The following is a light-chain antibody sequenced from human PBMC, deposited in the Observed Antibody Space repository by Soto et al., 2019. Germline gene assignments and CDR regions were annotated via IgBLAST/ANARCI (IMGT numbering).Light chain of an antibody. J-gene: IGKJ2*01. V-gene: IGKV3-20*01. CDR3: QQYGSSPPYT. Sequence: EIVLTQSPGTLSLSPGERATLSCRASQSVSSSYLAWYQQKPGQAPRLLIYGASSRATDIPDRFSGSGSGTDFTLTISGLEPEDFAVYYCQQYGSSPPYTFGQGTKLEIK. CDR2: GAS. CDR1: QSVSSSY.